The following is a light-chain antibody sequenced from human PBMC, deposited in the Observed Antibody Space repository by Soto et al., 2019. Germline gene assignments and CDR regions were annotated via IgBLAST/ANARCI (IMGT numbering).Light chain of an antibody. Sequence: SVLTQPASVSGSPGQSITISCTGTSSDVGGYNYVSWYQHHPGKAPKLIIYGVSNRPSGVSIRFSGSKSDNTASLTISGLQPEDEADYHCSSYTTSNTRQSVFGTGTKVTVL. J-gene: IGLJ1*01. CDR3: SSYTTSNTRQSV. CDR2: GVS. CDR1: SSDVGGYNY. V-gene: IGLV2-14*03.